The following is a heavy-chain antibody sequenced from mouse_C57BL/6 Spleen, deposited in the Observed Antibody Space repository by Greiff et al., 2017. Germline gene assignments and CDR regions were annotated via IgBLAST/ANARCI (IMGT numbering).Heavy chain of an antibody. Sequence: VQLQQPGAELVKPGASVKLSCKASGYTFTGYWIEWVKQRPGHGLEWIGEILPGSGSTNYNEKFKGKATFTADTSSNTAYMQLSSLTTEDSAIYYCARITTVVASRAMDYWGQGTSVTVSS. J-gene: IGHJ4*01. D-gene: IGHD1-1*01. CDR1: GYTFTGYW. CDR2: ILPGSGST. V-gene: IGHV1-9*01. CDR3: ARITTVVASRAMDY.